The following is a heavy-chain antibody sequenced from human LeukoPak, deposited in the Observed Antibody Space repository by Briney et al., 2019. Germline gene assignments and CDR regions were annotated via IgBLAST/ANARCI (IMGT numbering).Heavy chain of an antibody. Sequence: SETLSLTCAVYGGSFSGYFWNWIRQPPGKGLEWIGEINRSGSTNYNPSLKSRVTISVDTSKNQFSLKLSSVTAADTAVYYCARVTGSYRAFDYWGQGTLVTVSS. D-gene: IGHD3-16*02. CDR1: GGSFSGYF. J-gene: IGHJ4*02. CDR3: ARVTGSYRAFDY. V-gene: IGHV4-34*01. CDR2: INRSGST.